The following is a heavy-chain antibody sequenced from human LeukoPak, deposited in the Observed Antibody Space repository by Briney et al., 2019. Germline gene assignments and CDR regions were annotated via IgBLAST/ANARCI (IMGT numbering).Heavy chain of an antibody. CDR3: ARGMYYDFWSGTPYYYMDV. V-gene: IGHV4-39*07. D-gene: IGHD3-3*01. CDR2: IYYSGST. Sequence: SETLSLTCTVSGGSISSSSYYWGWIRQPPGKGLEWIGSIYYSGSTNYNPSLQSRVTISVDTSKNLFSLKLSSVTAADTAVYYCARGMYYDFWSGTPYYYMDVWGKGTTVTVSS. J-gene: IGHJ6*03. CDR1: GGSISSSSYY.